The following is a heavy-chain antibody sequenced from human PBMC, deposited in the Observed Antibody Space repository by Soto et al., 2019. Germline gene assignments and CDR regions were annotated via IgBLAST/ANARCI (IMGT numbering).Heavy chain of an antibody. D-gene: IGHD3-3*01. CDR1: GFTFDDYA. CDR2: ISWNSGSI. V-gene: IGHV3-9*01. Sequence: EVQLVESGGGLVQPGRSLRLSCAASGFTFDDYAMHWVRQAPGEGLEWVSGISWNSGSIGYADSVKGRFTISRDNAKNSLYLQMNSLRAEDTALYYCAKVGFPNYYYYMDVWGKGTTVTVSS. CDR3: AKVGFPNYYYYMDV. J-gene: IGHJ6*03.